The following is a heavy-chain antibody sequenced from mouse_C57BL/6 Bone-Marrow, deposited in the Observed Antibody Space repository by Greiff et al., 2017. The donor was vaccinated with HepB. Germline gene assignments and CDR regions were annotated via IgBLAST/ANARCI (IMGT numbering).Heavy chain of an antibody. J-gene: IGHJ3*01. V-gene: IGHV3-6*01. CDR3: GGFAY. Sequence: ESGPGLVKPSQSLSLTCSVTGYSITSGYYWNWIRQFPGNKLEWMGYISYDGSNNYNPSLKNRISITRDTSKNQFFLKLNSVTTEDTDTYYCGGFAYWGQGTLVTVSA. CDR1: GYSITSGYY. CDR2: ISYDGSN.